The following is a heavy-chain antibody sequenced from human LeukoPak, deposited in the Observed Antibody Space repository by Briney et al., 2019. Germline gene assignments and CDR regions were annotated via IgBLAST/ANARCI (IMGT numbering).Heavy chain of an antibody. D-gene: IGHD3-9*01. Sequence: GGSLRLSCAASGFTFSSYGMHWVRQAPGKGLEWVAVISYDGSNKYYADSVKGRFTISRDNSENTLYLQMNSLRAEDTAVYYCAKCILTGYYKGYMDVWGKGTTVTISS. CDR1: GFTFSSYG. J-gene: IGHJ6*03. CDR2: ISYDGSNK. V-gene: IGHV3-30*18. CDR3: AKCILTGYYKGYMDV.